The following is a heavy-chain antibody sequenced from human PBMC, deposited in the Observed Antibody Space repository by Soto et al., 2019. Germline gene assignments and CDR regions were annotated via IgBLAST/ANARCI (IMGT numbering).Heavy chain of an antibody. CDR2: IIPMLGIA. CDR3: ARDKDQLPTD. V-gene: IGHV1-69*02. J-gene: IGHJ1*01. Sequence: QVQLVQSGAEVKKPGSSVKVSCRASGATFSTHTIIWVRQAPGQGLEWVGRIIPMLGIANYAQKFQGRVTITEDKSTSTAYMEVSSLRSEDTAIYYCARDKDQLPTDWGQGPLVTVSS. D-gene: IGHD2-2*01. CDR1: GATFSTHT.